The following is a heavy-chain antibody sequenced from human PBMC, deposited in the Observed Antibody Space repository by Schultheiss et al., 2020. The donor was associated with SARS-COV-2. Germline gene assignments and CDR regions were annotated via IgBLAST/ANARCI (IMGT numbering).Heavy chain of an antibody. Sequence: SETLSLTCTVSGGSISSGGYYWSWIRQPPGKGLEWIGSIYHSGSTYYNPSLKSRVTISVDTSKNQFSLKLSSVTAADTAVYYCARDRGMVTMIVVVIHDAFDIWGQGTMVTVSS. V-gene: IGHV4-39*07. D-gene: IGHD3-22*01. CDR1: GGSISSGGYY. J-gene: IGHJ3*02. CDR2: IYHSGST. CDR3: ARDRGMVTMIVVVIHDAFDI.